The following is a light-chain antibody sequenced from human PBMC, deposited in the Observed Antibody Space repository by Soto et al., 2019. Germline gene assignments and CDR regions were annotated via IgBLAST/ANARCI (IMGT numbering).Light chain of an antibody. CDR1: QSISSY. CDR3: QQSYSTLT. V-gene: IGKV1-39*01. J-gene: IGKJ5*01. CDR2: AAS. Sequence: VTITCRASQSISSYLNWYQQKPGKAPKLLIYAASSLLSGVPSRFSGTGSGTDFTLTISSLQPEDFATYYCQQSYSTLTFGGGTRLENK.